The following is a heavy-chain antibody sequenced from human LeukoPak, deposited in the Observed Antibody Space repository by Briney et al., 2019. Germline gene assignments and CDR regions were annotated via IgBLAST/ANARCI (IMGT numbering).Heavy chain of an antibody. V-gene: IGHV6-1*01. D-gene: IGHD5-12*01. J-gene: IGHJ5*02. CDR3: ARDRDGGYEWGPYGP. CDR1: GDSVSSNSAS. Sequence: SQTLSLTCAICGDSVSSNSASWDWLRQSPSRGLEWLGRTYFRSKWSNDYAPSMRGRIVINPDTSRNGFSLQLNSVTPEDTAVYFCARDRDGGYEWGPYGPWGQGILVTVSS. CDR2: TYFRSKWSN.